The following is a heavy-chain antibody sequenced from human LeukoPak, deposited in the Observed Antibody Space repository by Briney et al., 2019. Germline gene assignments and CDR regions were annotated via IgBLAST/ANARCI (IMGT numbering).Heavy chain of an antibody. CDR1: GFTFSNSA. Sequence: GGSLRLSCAASGFTFSNSAMTWVRQAPGKGLEWVSAINSGGDDTVYSDSVKGRLTIPRDNSKNTLYLQMNTLRAEDTAIYYCTKGGSYAPLEYWGQGTLVTVSS. D-gene: IGHD1-26*01. CDR2: INSGGDDT. V-gene: IGHV3-23*01. CDR3: TKGGSYAPLEY. J-gene: IGHJ4*02.